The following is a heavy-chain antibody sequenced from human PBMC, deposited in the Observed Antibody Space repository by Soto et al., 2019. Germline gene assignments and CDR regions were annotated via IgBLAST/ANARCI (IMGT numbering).Heavy chain of an antibody. CDR3: ARTYYYDSSGYCNWFDP. Sequence: TQSLSYSVSGGTIIGGGDYWSWIRQYPGKGLEWIGYIYYSGTTYYNPSLKSRVTISVDTSKNQFSLKLSSVTAADTAVYYCARTYYYDSSGYCNWFDPWGQGTLVTVSS. CDR1: GGTIIGGGDY. D-gene: IGHD3-22*01. J-gene: IGHJ5*02. CDR2: IYYSGTT. V-gene: IGHV4-31*03.